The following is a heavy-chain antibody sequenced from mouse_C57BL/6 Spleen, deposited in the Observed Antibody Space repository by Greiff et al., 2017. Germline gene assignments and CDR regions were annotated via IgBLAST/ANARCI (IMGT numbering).Heavy chain of an antibody. CDR1: GYAFSSSW. CDR3: ARTSYYYGSSYGDFDV. CDR2: IYPGDGDT. V-gene: IGHV1-82*01. Sequence: QVQLQQSGPELVKPGASVKISCKASGYAFSSSWMNWVKQRPGKGLEWIGRIYPGDGDTNYNGKFKGKATLTADKSSSTAYMQLSSLTSEDSAVYFCARTSYYYGSSYGDFDVWGTGTTVTVSS. D-gene: IGHD1-1*01. J-gene: IGHJ1*03.